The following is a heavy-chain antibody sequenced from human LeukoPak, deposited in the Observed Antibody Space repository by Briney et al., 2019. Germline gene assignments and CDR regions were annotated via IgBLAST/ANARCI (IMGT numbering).Heavy chain of an antibody. CDR2: IIPIFGTA. Sequence: SVKVSCKASGGTFSSYAISWVRQAPGQGLEWMGGIIPIFGTANYAQKFQGRVTITADESTSTAYMELSSLRSEDTAVYYCARGVIRGVINYWFDPWGQGTLVTVSS. D-gene: IGHD3-10*01. V-gene: IGHV1-69*01. CDR3: ARGVIRGVINYWFDP. CDR1: GGTFSSYA. J-gene: IGHJ5*02.